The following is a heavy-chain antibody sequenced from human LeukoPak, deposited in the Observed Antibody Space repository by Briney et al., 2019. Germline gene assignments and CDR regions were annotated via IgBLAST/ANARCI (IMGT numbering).Heavy chain of an antibody. CDR3: ARATTTRTRFDY. V-gene: IGHV3-7*03. Sequence: GGSLRLSCAASEFTFSNYWMSWVRQAPGKGLEWVANIKQDGSEKNYVDSVKGRFTISRDNSKNTLYLQMNSLRDEDTAVYFCARATTTRTRFDYWGQGTLVTVSS. D-gene: IGHD4-17*01. J-gene: IGHJ4*02. CDR2: IKQDGSEK. CDR1: EFTFSNYW.